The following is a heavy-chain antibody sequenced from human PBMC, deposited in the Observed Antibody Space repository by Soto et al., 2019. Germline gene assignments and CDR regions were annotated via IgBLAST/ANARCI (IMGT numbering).Heavy chain of an antibody. V-gene: IGHV4-59*01. Sequence: SETLSLTCTVSGGPFSSYYWSWIWQPPGKGLEWIGYIYYTGNTNYNPSLKSRVTMSMDTSRNQFSLKLTSVTAADTAVYYCAGVQSTEYSMDVWGQGIMVTVSS. CDR1: GGPFSSYY. J-gene: IGHJ6*02. CDR2: IYYTGNT. CDR3: AGVQSTEYSMDV. D-gene: IGHD6-6*01.